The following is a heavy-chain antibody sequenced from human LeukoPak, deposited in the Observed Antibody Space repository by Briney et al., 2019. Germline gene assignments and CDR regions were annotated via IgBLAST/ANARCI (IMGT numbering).Heavy chain of an antibody. Sequence: GASVTVSFKASGYTFTIYGISWVRQAPGQGLEWMGWISAYNGNTNYAQKLQGRVTMTTDTSTSTAYMELRSLRSDDTAVYYCARTIAVYNWFDPWGQGTLVTVSS. CDR3: ARTIAVYNWFDP. J-gene: IGHJ5*02. D-gene: IGHD6-19*01. CDR1: GYTFTIYG. CDR2: ISAYNGNT. V-gene: IGHV1-18*01.